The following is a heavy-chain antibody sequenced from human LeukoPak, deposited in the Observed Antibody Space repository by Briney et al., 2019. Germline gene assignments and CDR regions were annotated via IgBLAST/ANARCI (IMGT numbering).Heavy chain of an antibody. V-gene: IGHV1-2*02. D-gene: IGHD5-12*01. Sequence: GASVQVSCKASGYTFAAYYIHWVRQAPGQGLEWMGWINPKTGDTNYAQKFQGRVTVTRDTSVTTSYLDLRSLRPDDTGLYFCARDGSSGFGHVAKLFHSWGREPWSPSPQ. CDR2: INPKTGDT. J-gene: IGHJ4*02. CDR1: GYTFAAYY. CDR3: ARDGSSGFGHVAKLFHS.